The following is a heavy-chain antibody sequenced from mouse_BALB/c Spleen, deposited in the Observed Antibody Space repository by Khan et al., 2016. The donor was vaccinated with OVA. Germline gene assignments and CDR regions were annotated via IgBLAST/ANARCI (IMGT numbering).Heavy chain of an antibody. CDR1: GFAFSSYD. Sequence: EVELVESGGGLVKPGGSLKLSCAASGFAFSSYDMSWVRQTPEKRLEWVAYISSGGGSTYYADTVKGRFTISRDNDKNNLYLQMSRLKSEDTDMYYGARYTMITAFAYWGQGTLVTVSA. CDR3: ARYTMITAFAY. V-gene: IGHV5-12-1*01. J-gene: IGHJ3*01. D-gene: IGHD2-4*01. CDR2: ISSGGGST.